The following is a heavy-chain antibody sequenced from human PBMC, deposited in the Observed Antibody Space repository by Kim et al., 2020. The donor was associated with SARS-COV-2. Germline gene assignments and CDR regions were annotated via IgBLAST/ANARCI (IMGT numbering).Heavy chain of an antibody. V-gene: IGHV3-30*01. Sequence: YYADSVKGRFTISRANSKNTLYLQMNSLRAADTAVYYCARVGTGAVGMDVWGQGTTVTVSS. J-gene: IGHJ6*02. CDR3: ARVGTGAVGMDV. D-gene: IGHD6-13*01.